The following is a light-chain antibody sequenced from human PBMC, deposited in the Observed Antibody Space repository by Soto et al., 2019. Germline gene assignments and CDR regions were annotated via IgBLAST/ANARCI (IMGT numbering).Light chain of an antibody. CDR2: AAS. CDR1: QGIDTS. Sequence: ILLTQSPSSLSASVGDRVTITCRASQGIDTSLAWYQQKPGKAPKLLIYAASNFQSGVPSRFSGSGSGTHFPLTISSLQPEDFATYSCQQLHGYPITFGQGTRLEI. V-gene: IGKV1-9*01. CDR3: QQLHGYPIT. J-gene: IGKJ5*01.